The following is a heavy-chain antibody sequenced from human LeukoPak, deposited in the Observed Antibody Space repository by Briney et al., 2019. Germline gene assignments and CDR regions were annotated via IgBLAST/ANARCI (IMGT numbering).Heavy chain of an antibody. CDR1: GFTFSSYG. D-gene: IGHD6-13*01. V-gene: IGHV3-30*02. Sequence: PGGSLRLSCAASGFTFSSYGMHWVRQAPGKGLEWVAFIRYDGSNKYYADSVKGRFTISRDNSKNTLYLQMNSLRAEDTAVYYCARRLIAAAGMAEKFDYWGQGTL. J-gene: IGHJ4*02. CDR2: IRYDGSNK. CDR3: ARRLIAAAGMAEKFDY.